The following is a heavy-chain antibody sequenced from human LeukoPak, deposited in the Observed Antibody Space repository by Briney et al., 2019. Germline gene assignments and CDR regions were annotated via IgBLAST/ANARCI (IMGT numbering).Heavy chain of an antibody. Sequence: KAGESLKISCKGSGYSFTNYWIGWVRQMPGKGLEWMGFIYPGDSDTRYSPSFQGQVTISADKSIITAYLQWSSLKASDTAMYYCARGFGGVVASTGDYYYYMDVWGKGTTVTV. CDR1: GYSFTNYW. V-gene: IGHV5-51*01. D-gene: IGHD3-10*01. CDR2: IYPGDSDT. CDR3: ARGFGGVVASTGDYYYYMDV. J-gene: IGHJ6*03.